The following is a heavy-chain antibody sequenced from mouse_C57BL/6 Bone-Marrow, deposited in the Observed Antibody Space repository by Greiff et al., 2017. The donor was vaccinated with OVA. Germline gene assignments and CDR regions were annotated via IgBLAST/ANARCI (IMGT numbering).Heavy chain of an antibody. CDR3: ARPINFDY. D-gene: IGHD1-1*01. CDR2: IYPGSGNT. Sequence: VRLQESGPELVKPGASVKISCKASGYSFTSYYIHWVKQRPGQGLEWIGWIYPGSGNTKYNEKFKGKATLTADTSSSTAYMQLSSLTSEDSAVYYCARPINFDYWGQGTTLTVSS. J-gene: IGHJ2*01. CDR1: GYSFTSYY. V-gene: IGHV1-66*01.